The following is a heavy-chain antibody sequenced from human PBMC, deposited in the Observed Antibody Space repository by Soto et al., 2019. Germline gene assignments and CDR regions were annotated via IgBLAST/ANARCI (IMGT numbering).Heavy chain of an antibody. CDR1: GGSFSGYY. D-gene: IGHD2-15*01. Sequence: QVQLQQWGAGLLKPSETLSLTCAVYGGSFSGYYWSWIRQPPGKGLEWIGEINHSGSTNYNPSLKSRVTISVDXXKXQXXLKLSSVPAADTAVYYCARAHCSGGSCYSGYWSDPWGQGTLVTVSS. J-gene: IGHJ5*02. V-gene: IGHV4-34*01. CDR3: ARAHCSGGSCYSGYWSDP. CDR2: INHSGST.